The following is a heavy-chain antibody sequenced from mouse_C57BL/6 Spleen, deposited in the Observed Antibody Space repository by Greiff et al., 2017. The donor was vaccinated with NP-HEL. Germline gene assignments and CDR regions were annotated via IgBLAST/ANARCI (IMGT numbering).Heavy chain of an antibody. CDR2: INYDGSST. V-gene: IGHV5-16*01. D-gene: IGHD1-3*01. Sequence: EVQLVESEGGLVQPGSSMKLSCTASGFTFSDYYMAWVRQVPEKGLEWVANINYDGSSTYYLDSLKSRFIISRDNAKNILYLQMSSLKSEDTATYYCARDQLFDYWGQGTTLTVSS. CDR1: GFTFSDYY. J-gene: IGHJ2*01. CDR3: ARDQLFDY.